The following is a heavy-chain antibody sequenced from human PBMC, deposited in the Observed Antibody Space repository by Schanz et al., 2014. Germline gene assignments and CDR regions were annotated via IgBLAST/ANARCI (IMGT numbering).Heavy chain of an antibody. CDR3: ATLDYADSVS. CDR2: IIPIHGIV. Sequence: QVQLVQSGAEVKKPGSSMKVSCKASGGTFSTYPINWLRQAPGQGLEWMGRIIPIHGIVNYAQRFQDRVRITADKSTSTAYMELNSLNSDDTAVYYCATLDYADSVSWGQGILVTVSS. CDR1: GGTFSTYP. D-gene: IGHD4-17*01. V-gene: IGHV1-69*02. J-gene: IGHJ5*02.